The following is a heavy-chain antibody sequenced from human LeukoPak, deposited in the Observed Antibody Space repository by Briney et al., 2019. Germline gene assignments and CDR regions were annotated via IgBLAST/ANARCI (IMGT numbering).Heavy chain of an antibody. CDR2: ITPNRAAT. V-gene: IGHV1-2*06. CDR3: ASGYRFGN. CDR1: EYTFTVYY. D-gene: IGHD5-18*01. J-gene: IGHJ4*02. Sequence: ASLRVSSKASEYTFTVYYMHWVPQAPGQGLEWTGRITPNRAATDYAQNFQGRVTLTRDPSISTPYLELSRLRSDDTALYYCASGYRFGNWGQGTLVTVSP.